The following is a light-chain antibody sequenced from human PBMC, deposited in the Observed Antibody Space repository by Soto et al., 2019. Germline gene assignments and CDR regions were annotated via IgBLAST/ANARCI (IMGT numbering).Light chain of an antibody. J-gene: IGKJ1*01. Sequence: EIVMTQSPVTLSVSPGERATLSCRASQSVRSNLAWYQHKPGQAPSLLIYGAFTRATSIPARFCGTGSGTEFTLTISSLQSEDFALYYCQQYNAWPLTFGQGTKVEV. CDR3: QQYNAWPLT. V-gene: IGKV3-15*01. CDR2: GAF. CDR1: QSVRSN.